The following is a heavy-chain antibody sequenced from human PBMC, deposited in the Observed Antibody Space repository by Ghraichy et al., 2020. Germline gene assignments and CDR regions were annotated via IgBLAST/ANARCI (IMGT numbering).Heavy chain of an antibody. V-gene: IGHV3-7*01. Sequence: GGSLRLSCATSGFTFIKYGMNWVRQAPGKGLEWVASTNEEGTESHYLDSVRGRFTIRRDNAKNSVYLEMTSLRAEDTAVYHCARGLTWTDYWGQGTLVTVSS. CDR3: ARGLTWTDY. D-gene: IGHD1-1*01. J-gene: IGHJ4*02. CDR1: GFTFIKYG. CDR2: TNEEGTES.